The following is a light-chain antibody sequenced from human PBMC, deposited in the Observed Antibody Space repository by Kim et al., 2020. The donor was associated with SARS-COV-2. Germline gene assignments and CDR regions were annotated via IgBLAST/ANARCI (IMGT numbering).Light chain of an antibody. Sequence: ALGQTVRITCQGYSLRSYYASWYQQKPGQAPVLVIYGKNNRPSGIPDRFSGSSSGNTASLTITGAQAEDEADYYGNSRDSSGNHLVFGGGTQLTVL. CDR2: GKN. CDR3: NSRDSSGNHLV. CDR1: SLRSYY. V-gene: IGLV3-19*01. J-gene: IGLJ3*02.